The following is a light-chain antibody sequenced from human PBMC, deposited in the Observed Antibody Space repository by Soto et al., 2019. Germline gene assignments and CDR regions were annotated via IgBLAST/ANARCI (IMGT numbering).Light chain of an antibody. J-gene: IGKJ5*01. CDR2: DAS. CDR1: QDISNY. Sequence: DIQLTQSPSFLSASVGDRVTITCQASQDISNYLKWYQQKLGKAPKLLIYDASNLETGVPSRFSGSGSGTDFPFTISSLQPEDIATYYCQQYDNLPITFGQGTRLEI. V-gene: IGKV1-33*01. CDR3: QQYDNLPIT.